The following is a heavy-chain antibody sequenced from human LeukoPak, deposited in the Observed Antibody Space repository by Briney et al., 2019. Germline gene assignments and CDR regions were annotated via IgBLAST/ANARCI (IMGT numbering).Heavy chain of an antibody. D-gene: IGHD7-27*01. CDR2: INPNSGGT. J-gene: IGHJ3*02. CDR1: GYTFTGNH. V-gene: IGHV1-2*02. Sequence: GASVKVSCKASGYTFTGNHMHWVRQAPGQGLEWMGWINPNSGGTKFEQNFQDRVTMTRDTSISTAYLELSRLRSDDTAVYYCGRNRLGKALDIWGQGTLVTVSS. CDR3: GRNRLGKALDI.